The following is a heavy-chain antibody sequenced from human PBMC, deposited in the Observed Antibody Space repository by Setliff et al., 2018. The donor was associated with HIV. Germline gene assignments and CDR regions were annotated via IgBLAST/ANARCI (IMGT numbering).Heavy chain of an antibody. V-gene: IGHV1-18*01. CDR1: GFSFTKYG. D-gene: IGHD3-9*01. J-gene: IGHJ4*02. Sequence: ASVKVSCKASGFSFTKYGFSWVRQAPGQGLEWMGWISAYSGNTNYGQKLQGRVTMTTDTSTSTAYMELRSLRSDDTAVYYCARYRPRSYDDILTGFGRFDYWGQGSLVTVSS. CDR3: ARYRPRSYDDILTGFGRFDY. CDR2: ISAYSGNT.